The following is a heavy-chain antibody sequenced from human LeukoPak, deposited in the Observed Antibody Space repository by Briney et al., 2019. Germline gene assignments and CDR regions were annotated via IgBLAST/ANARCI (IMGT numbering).Heavy chain of an antibody. V-gene: IGHV4-59*01. D-gene: IGHD6-19*01. CDR2: IYYSEST. CDR1: GGSISSYY. CDR3: ARVPSGGSRYFDY. J-gene: IGHJ4*02. Sequence: SETLSLTCTVSGGSISSYYWSWIRQPPGKGLEWIGYIYYSESTNYNPSLKSRVTISLDTSKNQFSLKLSSVTAAGTAVYYCARVPSGGSRYFDYWGQGTLVTVSS.